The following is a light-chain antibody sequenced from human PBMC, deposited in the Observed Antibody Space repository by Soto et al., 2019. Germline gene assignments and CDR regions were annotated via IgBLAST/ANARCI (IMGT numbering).Light chain of an antibody. V-gene: IGKV3-11*01. Sequence: EIVLTQSPATLSLSPGETATLSCGASESVSTYLAWYQQNPGQAPRLLIYDASHSATGTPARFSGSGSMTDFTLTISSLEPEDYAFYYCQHRRNTFTFGRGTKVEI. J-gene: IGKJ3*01. CDR3: QHRRNTFT. CDR1: ESVSTY. CDR2: DAS.